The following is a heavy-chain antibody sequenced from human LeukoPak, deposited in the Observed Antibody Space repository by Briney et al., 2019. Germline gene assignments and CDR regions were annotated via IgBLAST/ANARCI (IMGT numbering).Heavy chain of an antibody. CDR2: ISSSSSYI. CDR1: GFTFSSYS. J-gene: IGHJ4*02. Sequence: GGFLRLSCAASGFTFSSYSMNWVRQAPGKGLEWVSSISSSSSYIYYADSVKGRFTISRDNAKNSLYLQMNSLRAEDTAVYYCARAHLSGYPYYWGQGTLVTVSS. D-gene: IGHD5-12*01. V-gene: IGHV3-21*04. CDR3: ARAHLSGYPYY.